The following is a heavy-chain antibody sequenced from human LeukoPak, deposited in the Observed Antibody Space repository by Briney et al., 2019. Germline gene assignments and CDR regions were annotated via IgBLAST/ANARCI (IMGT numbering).Heavy chain of an antibody. J-gene: IGHJ3*02. Sequence: SETLSLTCAVYGGSFSGYYWSWIRQPPGKGLEWIGEINHSGSTNYNPSLKSRVTISVDTSKNQFSLKLSSVTAADTAVYYCAREGLRRRAFDIWGQGTMVTVSS. V-gene: IGHV4-34*01. CDR2: INHSGST. D-gene: IGHD3/OR15-3a*01. CDR3: AREGLRRRAFDI. CDR1: GGSFSGYY.